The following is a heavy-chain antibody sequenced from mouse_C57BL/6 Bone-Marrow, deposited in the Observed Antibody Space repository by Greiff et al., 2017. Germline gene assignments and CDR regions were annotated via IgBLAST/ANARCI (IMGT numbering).Heavy chain of an antibody. CDR1: GYTFTSYW. V-gene: IGHV1-50*01. J-gene: IGHJ2*01. CDR2: IDPSDSYT. CDR3: ASGWLLRV. Sequence: QVQLKQPGAELVKPGASVKLSCKASGYTFTSYWMQWVKQRPGQGLEWIGEIDPSDSYTNYNQKFKGKATLTVDTSSRTAYMQLSSLTSEDSAVYYCASGWLLRVWGQGTTLTVSS. D-gene: IGHD2-3*01.